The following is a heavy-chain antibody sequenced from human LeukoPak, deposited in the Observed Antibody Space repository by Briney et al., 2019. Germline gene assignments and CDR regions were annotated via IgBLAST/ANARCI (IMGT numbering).Heavy chain of an antibody. J-gene: IGHJ4*02. D-gene: IGHD3-10*02. CDR3: ARGSPSVRGVNPPFSY. CDR1: GGSFSGYY. CDR2: INHSGST. V-gene: IGHV4-34*01. Sequence: PSETLSLTCAVYGGSFSGYYWSWIRQPPGKGLEWIGEINHSGSTNYNPSLKSRVTISVDTSKNQFSLKLSSVTAADTAVYYCARGSPSVRGVNPPFSYWGPGTLVTVSS.